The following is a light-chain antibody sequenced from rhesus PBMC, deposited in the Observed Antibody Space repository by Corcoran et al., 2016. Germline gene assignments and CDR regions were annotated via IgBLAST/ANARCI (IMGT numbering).Light chain of an antibody. V-gene: IGKV1-22*01. CDR3: QQGNSNPWT. CDR1: QSISGW. CDR2: KSS. Sequence: DIQMTQSPSSLSASVGDTVTITCRANQSISGWLAWYPQQPGKAPNLLISKSSSLQSGVPSRFSGSGSGTDFTITISSLQSEDFATYYCQQGNSNPWTFGQGTKVEIK. J-gene: IGKJ1*01.